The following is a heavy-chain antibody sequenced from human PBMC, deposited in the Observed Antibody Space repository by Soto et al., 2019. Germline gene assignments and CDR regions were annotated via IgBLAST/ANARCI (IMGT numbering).Heavy chain of an antibody. CDR3: AAEVLRFLGRDYYYYYGMDV. Sequence: SVKFSCKASGFSFTSSAVQWVRQARGQRLEWIGWIAVGNGNTNYAQKFQERVNITRDMSTSTAYMQLSSLRSEDTAVYYCAAEVLRFLGRDYYYYYGMDVWGQGTTVTVSS. D-gene: IGHD3-3*01. CDR1: GFSFTSSA. J-gene: IGHJ6*02. CDR2: IAVGNGNT. V-gene: IGHV1-58*01.